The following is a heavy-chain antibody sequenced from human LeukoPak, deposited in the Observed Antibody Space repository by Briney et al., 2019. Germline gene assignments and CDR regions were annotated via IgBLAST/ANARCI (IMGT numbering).Heavy chain of an antibody. Sequence: GGSLRLSCAASGFTFRSYGMHWVRQAPGKGLEWVAVISYDGSNKYYADSVKGRFTISRDNSKNTLYLQMNSLRAEDTAVYFCAKDPGSGSHPDYFDYWGQGTLVTVSS. D-gene: IGHD3-10*01. CDR3: AKDPGSGSHPDYFDY. CDR1: GFTFRSYG. CDR2: ISYDGSNK. V-gene: IGHV3-30*18. J-gene: IGHJ4*02.